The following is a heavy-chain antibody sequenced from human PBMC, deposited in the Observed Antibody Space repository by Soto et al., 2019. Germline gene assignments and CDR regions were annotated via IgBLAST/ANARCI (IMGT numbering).Heavy chain of an antibody. CDR2: ISGYNGNT. CDR1: GYTFSYYG. D-gene: IGHD2-2*01. CDR3: ARYVDIVVVPGATPGDY. J-gene: IGHJ4*02. V-gene: IGHV1-18*01. Sequence: QVQLVQSGAEVKKPGASVKVACKASGYTFSYYGISWVRQPPGQGLEGMGWISGYNGNTNYAPKLQGRVTRTTDTSTSTAYMELRSLRSDDTAVYYCARYVDIVVVPGATPGDYWGQGTLVTVSS.